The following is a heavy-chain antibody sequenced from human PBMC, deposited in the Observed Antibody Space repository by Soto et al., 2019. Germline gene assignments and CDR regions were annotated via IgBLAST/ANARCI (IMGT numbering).Heavy chain of an antibody. Sequence: GASVKVSCKASGFTFTSSAVQWVRQARGQRLEWIGWIVVGSGNTNYAQKFQERVTITRDMSTSTAYMELSSLGSEDTAVYYCAAVTTVAGKNYYYYYGMDVWGQGTTVTVSS. J-gene: IGHJ6*02. D-gene: IGHD6-19*01. V-gene: IGHV1-58*01. CDR2: IVVGSGNT. CDR1: GFTFTSSA. CDR3: AAVTTVAGKNYYYYYGMDV.